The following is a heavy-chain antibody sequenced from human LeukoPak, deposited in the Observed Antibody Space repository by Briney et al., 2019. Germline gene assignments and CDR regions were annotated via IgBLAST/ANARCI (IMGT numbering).Heavy chain of an antibody. CDR2: ISWNSGSI. Sequence: GGSLRLSCAASGFTFDDYAMHWVRQAPGKGLEWVSGISWNSGSIGYADSVKGRFTISRDNAKNSLYLQMNSPRAEDTALYYCAKTQGFGEYDYWGQGTLVTVSS. V-gene: IGHV3-9*01. CDR3: AKTQGFGEYDY. J-gene: IGHJ4*02. D-gene: IGHD3-10*01. CDR1: GFTFDDYA.